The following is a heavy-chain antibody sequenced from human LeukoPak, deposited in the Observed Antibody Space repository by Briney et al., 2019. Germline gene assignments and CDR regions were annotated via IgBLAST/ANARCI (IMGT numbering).Heavy chain of an antibody. CDR3: AFVPAATNENWFDP. V-gene: IGHV1-2*02. J-gene: IGHJ5*02. CDR1: GYTFISYG. Sequence: GASVTVSCKASGYTFISYGISWVRQAPGQGLEWMGWINPNSGGTNYAQKFQGRVTITRDTSISTAYMELSRLRSDDTAVYYCAFVPAATNENWFDPWGQGTLVTVSS. CDR2: INPNSGGT. D-gene: IGHD2-2*01.